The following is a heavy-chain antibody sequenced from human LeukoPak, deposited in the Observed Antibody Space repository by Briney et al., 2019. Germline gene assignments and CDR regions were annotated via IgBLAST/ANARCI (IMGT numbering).Heavy chain of an antibody. Sequence: PGGSLRLSCAASGFTFSSDAMTWVRQAPGEGLEWVSTITGSDDTTYYADSEKGRFTISRDYSKNTVHLQLNNLRAEDTAMYYCAKGPQLYSGYHPDYWGQGTLVTVSS. CDR3: AKGPQLYSGYHPDY. V-gene: IGHV3-23*01. D-gene: IGHD5-12*01. J-gene: IGHJ4*02. CDR2: ITGSDDTT. CDR1: GFTFSSDA.